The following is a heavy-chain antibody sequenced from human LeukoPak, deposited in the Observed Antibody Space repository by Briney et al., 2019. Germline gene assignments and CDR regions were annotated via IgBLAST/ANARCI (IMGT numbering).Heavy chain of an antibody. CDR1: GYTFTGYG. CDR2: ISAYNGNT. CDR3: ARLGVPAAIGLTNFDY. D-gene: IGHD2-2*02. Sequence: ASVKVSCKASGYTFTGYGISWVRQAPGQGLEWMGWISAYNGNTNYAQKFQGRVTMTRDTSISTAYMELSRLRSDDTAVYYCARLGVPAAIGLTNFDYWGQGTLVTVSS. V-gene: IGHV1-18*01. J-gene: IGHJ4*02.